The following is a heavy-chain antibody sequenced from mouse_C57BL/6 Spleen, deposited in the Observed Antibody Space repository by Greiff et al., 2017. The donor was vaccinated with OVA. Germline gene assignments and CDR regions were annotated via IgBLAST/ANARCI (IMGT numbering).Heavy chain of an antibody. CDR1: GYTFTSYW. Sequence: QVQLQQPGAELVKPGASVKLSCKASGYTFTSYWMHWVKQRPGQGLEWIGMIHPNSGSTNYNEKFKSKATLTVDKSSSTAYMQLSSLTSEDSAVYYCARYDYDHYFDDWGKGTTLTVSS. CDR2: IHPNSGST. V-gene: IGHV1-64*01. CDR3: ARYDYDHYFDD. D-gene: IGHD2-4*01. J-gene: IGHJ2*01.